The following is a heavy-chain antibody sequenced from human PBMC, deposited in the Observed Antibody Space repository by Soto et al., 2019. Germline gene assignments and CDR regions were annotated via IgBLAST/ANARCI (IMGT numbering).Heavy chain of an antibody. V-gene: IGHV1-69*01. CDR3: ARDTVVVPAAIPYYYGMDV. Sequence: QVQLVQSGAEVKKPGSSVKVSCKASGGTFSSYAISWVRQAPGQGLEWMGGIIPIFGTANYAQKFQGRVTITADEYTSTAYMELSSLRSEDTAVYYCARDTVVVPAAIPYYYGMDVWGQGTTVTVSS. CDR1: GGTFSSYA. CDR2: IIPIFGTA. J-gene: IGHJ6*02. D-gene: IGHD2-2*01.